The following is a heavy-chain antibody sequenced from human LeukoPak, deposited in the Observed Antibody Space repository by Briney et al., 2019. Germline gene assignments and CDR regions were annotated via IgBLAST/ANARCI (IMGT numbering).Heavy chain of an antibody. V-gene: IGHV4-59*01. CDR3: AREGGYSSSWALDY. D-gene: IGHD6-13*01. J-gene: IGHJ4*02. CDR2: IYYSGST. Sequence: SETLSLTCTVSGGSISSYYWSWIRQPPGKGLEWIGYIYYSGSTNYNPSLKSRVTISVDTSKNQFFLKLSSVTAADTAVYYCAREGGYSSSWALDYWGQGTLVTVSS. CDR1: GGSISSYY.